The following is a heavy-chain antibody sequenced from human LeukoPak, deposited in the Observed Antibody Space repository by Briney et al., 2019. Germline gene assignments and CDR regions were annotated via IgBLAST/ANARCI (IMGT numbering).Heavy chain of an antibody. D-gene: IGHD1-26*01. Sequence: ASVKVSCKASGYTFTSYAMNWVRQAPGQGLEWMGWINTNTGNPTYAQGFTGRFVFSLDTSVSTAYLQISSLKAEDTAVYYCAREGLSVEWEGSNSHFDYWGQGTLVTVSS. CDR1: GYTFTSYA. CDR3: AREGLSVEWEGSNSHFDY. V-gene: IGHV7-4-1*02. J-gene: IGHJ4*02. CDR2: INTNTGNP.